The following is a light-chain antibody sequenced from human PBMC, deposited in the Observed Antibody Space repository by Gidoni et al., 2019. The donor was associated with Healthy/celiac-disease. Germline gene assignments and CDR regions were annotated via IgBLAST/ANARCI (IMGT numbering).Light chain of an antibody. CDR3: QQSYSTLLYT. V-gene: IGKV1-39*01. Sequence: IQMTQSPSSLSASVGDRVTITCRASQSISSYLNWYQQKPGKAPKLLIYAASSLQSGVPSRFSVSGSGTDFTLTISSLQPEDFATYYCQQSYSTLLYTFGQGTKLEIK. CDR1: QSISSY. CDR2: AAS. J-gene: IGKJ2*01.